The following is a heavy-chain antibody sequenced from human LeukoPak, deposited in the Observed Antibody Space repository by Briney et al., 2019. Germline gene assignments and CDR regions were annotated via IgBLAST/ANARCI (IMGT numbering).Heavy chain of an antibody. D-gene: IGHD1-26*01. CDR2: IIPIFGTA. V-gene: IGHV1-69*13. Sequence: SVKVSCKASGYTFTSYGISWVRQAPGQGLEWMGGIIPIFGTANYAQKFQGRVTITADESTSTAYMELSSLRSEDTAVYYCARASVAPGGSYYYLNSNWFDPWGQGTLVTVSS. CDR3: ARASVAPGGSYYYLNSNWFDP. J-gene: IGHJ5*02. CDR1: GYTFTSYG.